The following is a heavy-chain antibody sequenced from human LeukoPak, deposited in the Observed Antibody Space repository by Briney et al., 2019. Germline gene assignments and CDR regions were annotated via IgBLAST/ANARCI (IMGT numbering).Heavy chain of an antibody. J-gene: IGHJ3*02. V-gene: IGHV3-20*04. CDR1: GFTFDDYG. Sequence: PGGSLRLSCAASGFTFDDYGMSWVRQAPGKGLEWVSGINWNGGSTGYPDSVKGRFTISKDNAKNSLYLQMSSLRAEDTALYYCARVIAIFGVVIDDAFDIWGQGTMVTVSS. CDR3: ARVIAIFGVVIDDAFDI. CDR2: INWNGGST. D-gene: IGHD3-3*01.